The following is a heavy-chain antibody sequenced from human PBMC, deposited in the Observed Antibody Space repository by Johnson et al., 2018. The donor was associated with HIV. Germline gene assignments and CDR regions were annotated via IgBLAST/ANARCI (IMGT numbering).Heavy chain of an antibody. J-gene: IGHJ3*02. V-gene: IGHV3-7*05. D-gene: IGHD1-26*01. CDR3: AKDIGGLQWGAFDI. CDR2: IKQDGSEK. Sequence: VQLVESGGGLVQPGGSPRLSCAVSGFTFSSYWMTWVRQAPGKGLEWVANIKQDGSEKYYVDSVKGRFTISRDNAKNSLYLQMNSLRAEDTALYYCAKDIGGLQWGAFDIWGQGTMVTVSS. CDR1: GFTFSSYW.